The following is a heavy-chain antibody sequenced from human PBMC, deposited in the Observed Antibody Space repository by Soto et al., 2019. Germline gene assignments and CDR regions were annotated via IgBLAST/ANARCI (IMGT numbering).Heavy chain of an antibody. V-gene: IGHV3-23*01. J-gene: IGHJ5*02. CDR2: VDGSGGIT. CDR1: GFTFGTTD. CDR3: VKNSGWLNP. Sequence: QLLQSGGGLVQPGGSLTLSCAASGFTFGTTDMSWVRQAPGEGLEWVSTVDGSGGITYYADSVKGRFPISMDNSRNTVYLQLNSLRGVGTALYYCVKNSGWLNPWGQGAVVTVSS. D-gene: IGHD3-10*01.